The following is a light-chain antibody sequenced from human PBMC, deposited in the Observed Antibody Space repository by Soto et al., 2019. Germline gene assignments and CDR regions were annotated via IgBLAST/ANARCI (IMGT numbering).Light chain of an antibody. V-gene: IGKV1-27*01. CDR3: QNYNSALSRT. J-gene: IGKJ1*01. Sequence: DIQMTQSPSSLSASVGDRVTITCRASQGIANSLAWYQQKPGKVPKLLIYGASTLHSGVPSRFSGSGFGTAFTLTISSLQPEDVATYYCQNYNSALSRTFDQGTKVEIK. CDR1: QGIANS. CDR2: GAS.